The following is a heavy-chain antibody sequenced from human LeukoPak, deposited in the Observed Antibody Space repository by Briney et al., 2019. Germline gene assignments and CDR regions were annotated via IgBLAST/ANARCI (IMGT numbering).Heavy chain of an antibody. D-gene: IGHD5-12*01. J-gene: IGHJ4*02. CDR2: ISGSGGST. CDR1: GFTFSSYA. Sequence: GGSLRLSCAASGFTFSSYAMSWVRQAPGKGLEWVSVISGSGGSTYYADSVKGRFTISRDNSKNTLYLQMNSLRAEDAALYYCAKVGSGYDLDYFDYWGQGTLVTVSS. CDR3: AKVGSGYDLDYFDY. V-gene: IGHV3-23*01.